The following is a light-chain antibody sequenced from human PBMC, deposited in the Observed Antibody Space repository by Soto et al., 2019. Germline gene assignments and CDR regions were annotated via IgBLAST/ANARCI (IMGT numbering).Light chain of an antibody. Sequence: ESVLTQSPGTLSLSPGERATLSCRASQSVSSSYLVWYQQKPGQAPRLLIYGASSRATGIPDRFSGSGSGTDFTLTISRLEPEDFAVYYCQQYGNSPWTFGQGTKVEIK. CDR1: QSVSSSY. CDR2: GAS. CDR3: QQYGNSPWT. V-gene: IGKV3-20*01. J-gene: IGKJ1*01.